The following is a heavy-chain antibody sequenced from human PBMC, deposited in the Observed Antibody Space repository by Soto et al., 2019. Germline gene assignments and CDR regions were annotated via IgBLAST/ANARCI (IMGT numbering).Heavy chain of an antibody. D-gene: IGHD3-9*01. CDR3: ARGGLRYFDWSSRRYNWFDP. CDR2: INHSGST. Sequence: PSETLSLTCAVYGGSFSGYYWSWIRQPPGKGLEWIGEINHSGSTNYNPSLKSRVTISVDTSENQFSLKLSSVTAADTAVYYCARGGLRYFDWSSRRYNWFDPWGQGTLVTVSS. CDR1: GGSFSGYY. J-gene: IGHJ5*02. V-gene: IGHV4-34*01.